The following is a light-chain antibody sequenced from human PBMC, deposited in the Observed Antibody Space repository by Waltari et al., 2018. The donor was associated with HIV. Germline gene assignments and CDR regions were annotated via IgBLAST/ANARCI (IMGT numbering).Light chain of an antibody. CDR2: RKD. J-gene: IGLJ3*02. V-gene: IGLV1-47*01. CDR3: AAYDDNLPGWM. Sequence: QSVLTQPPSASGTPGQRVTISCSGSSSNIGSNSVFWYQQFPGTAPKVLIYRKDQRPSGVPDRFSASRSGTSASLVISGLRSEDEADYYCAAYDDNLPGWMFGGGTKLTAL. CDR1: SSNIGSNS.